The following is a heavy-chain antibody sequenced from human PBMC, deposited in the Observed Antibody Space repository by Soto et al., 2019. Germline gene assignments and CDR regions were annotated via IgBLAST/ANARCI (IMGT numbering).Heavy chain of an antibody. D-gene: IGHD6-19*01. CDR2: MNPNSGNT. V-gene: IGHV1-8*01. CDR3: ARGPGSSDWRFSYYYMDV. J-gene: IGHJ6*02. Sequence: QVQLVQSGAEVKKPGASVKVSCTFTSYDINWVRQATGQGLEWMAWMNPNSGNTRYAQKFQGRVTMTRNTSNFTAYMELGSLRSEDTAVYYCARGPGSSDWRFSYYYMDVWGQGTTVTVSS. CDR1: FTSYD.